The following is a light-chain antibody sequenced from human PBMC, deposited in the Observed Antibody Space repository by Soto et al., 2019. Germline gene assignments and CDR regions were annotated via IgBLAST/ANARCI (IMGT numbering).Light chain of an antibody. CDR3: AAWDDSLSGRDV. J-gene: IGLJ1*01. CDR2: SND. V-gene: IGLV1-47*02. CDR1: SSNLGSTA. Sequence: QSVLTQPPSLSGTPGQRVSISCSGGSSNLGSTAVDWYQQLPGTAPKLLIYSNDQRPSGVPDRFSGSKSGTSASLAISGLRSEDEADYYCAAWDDSLSGRDVFGTGTKVTVL.